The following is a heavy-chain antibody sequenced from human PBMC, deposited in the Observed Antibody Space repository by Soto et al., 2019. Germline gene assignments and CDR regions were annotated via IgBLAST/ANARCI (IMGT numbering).Heavy chain of an antibody. CDR3: ARRGGGNYYGSGSDFDY. D-gene: IGHD3-10*01. J-gene: IGHJ4*02. Sequence: PSETLSLTCTVSGGSVSSGTYYWSWIRQPPGKGLEWIGYIYYSGSTNYNPSLKSRVTISVDTSKNQFSLKLSSVTAADTAVYYCARRGGGNYYGSGSDFDYWGQGTLVTVSS. CDR1: GGSVSSGTYY. CDR2: IYYSGST. V-gene: IGHV4-61*01.